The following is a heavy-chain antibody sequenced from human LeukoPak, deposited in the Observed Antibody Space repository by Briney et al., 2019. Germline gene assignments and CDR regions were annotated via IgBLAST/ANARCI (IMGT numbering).Heavy chain of an antibody. Sequence: ASVKVSCKASGYTFTSYGISWVRQAPGQGLEWMGWIGAYNGNTNYAQKLQGRVTMTTDTSTSTAYMELRSLRSDDTAVYYCARAAKGLVDLVAVPAAFPVDYWGQGTLVTVSS. CDR3: ARAAKGLVDLVAVPAAFPVDY. J-gene: IGHJ4*02. CDR1: GYTFTSYG. CDR2: IGAYNGNT. V-gene: IGHV1-18*01. D-gene: IGHD2-2*01.